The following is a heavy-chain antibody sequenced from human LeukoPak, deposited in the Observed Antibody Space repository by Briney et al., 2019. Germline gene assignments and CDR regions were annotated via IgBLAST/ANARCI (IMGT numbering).Heavy chain of an antibody. CDR2: INPSGGST. CDR3: ARERSSSHGYYYYYMDV. D-gene: IGHD6-6*01. V-gene: IGHV1-46*01. Sequence: ASVKVSCKASGCTFTSYYMHWVRQAPGQGLEWMGIINPSGGSTSYAQKFQGRVTMTRDTSTSTVYMELSSLRSEDTAVYYCARERSSSHGYYYYYMDVWGKGTTVTVSS. J-gene: IGHJ6*03. CDR1: GCTFTSYY.